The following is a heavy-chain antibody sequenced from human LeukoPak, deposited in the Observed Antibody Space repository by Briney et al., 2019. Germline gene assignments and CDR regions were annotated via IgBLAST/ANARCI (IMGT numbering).Heavy chain of an antibody. CDR1: GFTFRNAW. CDR3: TTDLSPQYYHESGGYSLFDY. Sequence: PGGSLRLSCVASGFTFRNAWMSGVRQAPGKGLEWVGRIKSKTDGGTIDYAAPARGRFTISRDDSKNTLYLQMNSLKTEDTAVYFCTTDLSPQYYHESGGYSLFDYWGRGTLVTVSS. D-gene: IGHD3-22*01. J-gene: IGHJ4*02. CDR2: IKSKTDGGTI. V-gene: IGHV3-15*01.